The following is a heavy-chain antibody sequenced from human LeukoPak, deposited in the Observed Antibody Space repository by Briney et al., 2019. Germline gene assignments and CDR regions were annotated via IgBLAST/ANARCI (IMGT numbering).Heavy chain of an antibody. D-gene: IGHD3-22*01. CDR3: AKDRSREKWLSFHY. J-gene: IGHJ4*02. Sequence: GGSLRLSCAASGFTFSSYAMSWVRQAPGKGLGWVSAISGSGGSTDYADSVKGRFTISRDNSKSTLYLQMNSLRVEDTAVYYCAKDRSREKWLSFHYWGQGTLVTVSS. CDR2: ISGSGGST. CDR1: GFTFSSYA. V-gene: IGHV3-23*01.